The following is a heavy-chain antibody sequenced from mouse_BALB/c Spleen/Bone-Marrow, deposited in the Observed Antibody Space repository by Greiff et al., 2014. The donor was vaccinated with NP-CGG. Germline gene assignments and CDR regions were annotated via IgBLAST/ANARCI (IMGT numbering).Heavy chain of an antibody. Sequence: VKLQESGPGLVAPSQSLSITCTVSGFSLTSYGVHWVRQPPGEGLEWLGVIWAGGITNYNSALMSRLSISKDNSKSQVFLKMNSLQTDDTAMYYCARTLRLRDYFDYWGQGTTLTVSS. D-gene: IGHD1-2*01. J-gene: IGHJ2*01. V-gene: IGHV2-9*02. CDR2: IWAGGIT. CDR3: ARTLRLRDYFDY. CDR1: GFSLTSYG.